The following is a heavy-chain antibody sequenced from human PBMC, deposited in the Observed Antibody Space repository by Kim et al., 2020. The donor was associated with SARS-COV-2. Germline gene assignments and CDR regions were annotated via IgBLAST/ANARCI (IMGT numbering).Heavy chain of an antibody. CDR3: AVSRGDLYRYFDV. V-gene: IGHV4-38-2*02. J-gene: IGHJ2*01. CDR2: IHHSGST. CDR1: GYSISSGYY. D-gene: IGHD3-10*01. Sequence: SETLSLTCTASGYSISSGYYWGWIRQTPGKGLEWIGTIHHSGSTYYNPSLSLKSRVSISLDTSKNQFSLKMRSVTATDTAVYYCAVSRGDLYRYFDVWGRGTLVTVSS.